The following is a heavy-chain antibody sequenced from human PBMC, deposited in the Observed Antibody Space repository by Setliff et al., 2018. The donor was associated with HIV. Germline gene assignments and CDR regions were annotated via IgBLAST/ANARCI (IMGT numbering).Heavy chain of an antibody. CDR1: GGSISSGSYY. V-gene: IGHV4-39*07. Sequence: KPSETLSLTCTVFGGSISSGSYYWGWIRLPPGKGLEWMGSIYYSGSPYYNPSLNSRVNISIDTAKNQFSLKLSSLTAADTALYYCTRGNQRFGGLGWFDPWGQGTLVTVSS. CDR2: IYYSGSP. J-gene: IGHJ5*02. D-gene: IGHD3-10*01. CDR3: TRGNQRFGGLGWFDP.